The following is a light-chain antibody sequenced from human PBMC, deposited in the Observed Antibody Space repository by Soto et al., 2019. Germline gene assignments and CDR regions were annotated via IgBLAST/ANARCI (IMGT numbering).Light chain of an antibody. CDR2: DAT. CDR1: QSISGY. J-gene: IGKJ1*01. CDR3: QQYNNWPWT. Sequence: DIQMTQSPSTLSASVGDRVTISCRSSQSISGYLAWYQQKPGKAPKLLIYDATSFPARLSGSGSGTDFTLTISSLQSEDFAVYYCQQYNNWPWTFGQGTKVDIK. V-gene: IGKV1-5*01.